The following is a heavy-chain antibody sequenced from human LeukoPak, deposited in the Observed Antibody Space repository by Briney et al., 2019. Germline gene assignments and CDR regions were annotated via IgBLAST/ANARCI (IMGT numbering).Heavy chain of an antibody. V-gene: IGHV5-51*01. Sequence: GESLKISCRGSGFSSTNSWIGWVRPMPGKGLDWMGIIYLGDSETRYSPSFQGQVTISADKSINTAYLQWSSLKASDTAMYYCARHPSYTSGWPLDYWGQGTLVIVSS. D-gene: IGHD6-19*01. CDR3: ARHPSYTSGWPLDY. J-gene: IGHJ4*02. CDR2: IYLGDSET. CDR1: GFSSTNSW.